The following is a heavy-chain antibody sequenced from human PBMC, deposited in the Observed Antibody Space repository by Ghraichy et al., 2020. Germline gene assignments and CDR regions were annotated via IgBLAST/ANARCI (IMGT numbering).Heavy chain of an antibody. D-gene: IGHD2-15*01. V-gene: IGHV4-34*01. CDR2: INHSGST. J-gene: IGHJ6*02. CDR1: GGSFSGYY. CDR3: ARGKGRAATNYYYGMAV. Sequence: SETLSLTCAIYGGSFSGYYWSWIRQPPGKGLEWIGEINHSGSTNYNPSLKSRVTISVDTSKNQLSLKLSSVTAADSAEYYCARGKGRAATNYYYGMAVWGQGTTVNVSS.